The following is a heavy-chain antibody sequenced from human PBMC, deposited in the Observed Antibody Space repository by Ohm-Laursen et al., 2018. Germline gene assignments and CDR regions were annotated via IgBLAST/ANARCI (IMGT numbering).Heavy chain of an antibody. D-gene: IGHD2-15*01. CDR1: GYRINSGYY. Sequence: GTLSLTCAVSGYRINSGYYWGWIRQPPGKGLEWIGSIYHTASTYYNPSLKSRVTISVDTSKNQFSLKLTSVTAADTAVYYCARGDIVVVYNWFDPWGQGTLVTVSS. V-gene: IGHV4-38-2*01. J-gene: IGHJ5*02. CDR3: ARGDIVVVYNWFDP. CDR2: IYHTAST.